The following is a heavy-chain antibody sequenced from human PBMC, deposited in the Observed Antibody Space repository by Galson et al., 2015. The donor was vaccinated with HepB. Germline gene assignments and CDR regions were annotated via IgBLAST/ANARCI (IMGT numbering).Heavy chain of an antibody. CDR1: GYSFTSYG. CDR3: ARDLAAETTDASDI. V-gene: IGHV1-18*01. CDR2: ISGYNGRA. J-gene: IGHJ3*02. Sequence: SVKVSCKASGYSFTSYGVTWVRQAPGQGLQWMGWISGYNGRAIYAQEFQDRVTLTTDTSTTTASMEVRRLTSDDTAIYYCARDLAAETTDASDIWGQGTMVIVSS. D-gene: IGHD6-13*01.